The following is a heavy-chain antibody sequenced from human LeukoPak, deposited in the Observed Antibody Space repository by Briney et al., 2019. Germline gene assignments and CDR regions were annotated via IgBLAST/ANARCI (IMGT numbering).Heavy chain of an antibody. V-gene: IGHV4-4*07. D-gene: IGHD1-26*01. CDR3: ARDRVGSTSFDF. Sequence: SETLSLTRNVSGDSISSYYWSWIRQPAGKGLEWIGRIYTSGSTACDPSLRSRVTMSLDTSKNQFSLKLTSVTAADTALYYCARDRVGSTSFDFWGQGTLVIVSS. J-gene: IGHJ4*02. CDR1: GDSISSYY. CDR2: IYTSGST.